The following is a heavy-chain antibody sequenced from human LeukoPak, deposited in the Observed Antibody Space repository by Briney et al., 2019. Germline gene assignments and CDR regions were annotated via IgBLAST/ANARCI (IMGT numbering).Heavy chain of an antibody. V-gene: IGHV1-2*02. CDR3: VYGSGSYRAFDI. J-gene: IGHJ3*02. CDR2: INPNSGGT. Sequence: ASVKVSCKASGYTFTGYYMHWVRQAPGQGLEWMGWINPNSGGTNYAQKFQGRVTMTRDTSISTAYMELSRLRSDDTAVYYCVYGSGSYRAFDIWGQGTMVTVSS. CDR1: GYTFTGYY. D-gene: IGHD3-10*01.